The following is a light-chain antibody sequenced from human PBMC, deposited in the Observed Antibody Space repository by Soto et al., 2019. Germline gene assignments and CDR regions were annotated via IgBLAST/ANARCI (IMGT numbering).Light chain of an antibody. J-gene: IGKJ2*01. CDR3: QQSCSRPYT. Sequence: DIEMTQSPSSLSASIGDRVAITCRASQTISTYLNWYHQKPGTAPKLLIYTASSLQGGVPPRFSGNGSGTLFTLTLSSLQPEDSGIYYCQQSCSRPYTFGQGTKVDSK. CDR1: QTISTY. CDR2: TAS. V-gene: IGKV1-39*01.